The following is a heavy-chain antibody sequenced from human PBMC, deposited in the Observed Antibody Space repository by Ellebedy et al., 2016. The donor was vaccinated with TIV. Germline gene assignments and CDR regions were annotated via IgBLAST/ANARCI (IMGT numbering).Heavy chain of an antibody. CDR2: INPNSGGT. V-gene: IGHV1-2*02. J-gene: IGHJ4*02. Sequence: AASVKVSCKASGYTFTGYYMHWVRQAPGQGLEWMGWINPNSGGTNYAQKFQGRVTMTRDTSISTAYMELSRLRSDDTAVYYCARERDYGEQREVGYWGQGTLVTVSS. CDR3: ARERDYGEQREVGY. D-gene: IGHD4-17*01. CDR1: GYTFTGYY.